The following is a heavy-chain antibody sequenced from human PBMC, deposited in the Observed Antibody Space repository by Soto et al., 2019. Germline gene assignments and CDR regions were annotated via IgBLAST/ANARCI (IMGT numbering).Heavy chain of an antibody. Sequence: QVQLVESGGGVVQPGRSLRLSCAASGFTFSSYGMHWVRQAPGKGLEWVAVISYDGSNKYYADSVKGRFTISRDNSKNTLYLQMNSLRAEDTAVYYCAKDTRAMIVYYYYGMDVWGQGTTVTVSS. V-gene: IGHV3-30*18. CDR1: GFTFSSYG. J-gene: IGHJ6*02. CDR2: ISYDGSNK. D-gene: IGHD3-22*01. CDR3: AKDTRAMIVYYYYGMDV.